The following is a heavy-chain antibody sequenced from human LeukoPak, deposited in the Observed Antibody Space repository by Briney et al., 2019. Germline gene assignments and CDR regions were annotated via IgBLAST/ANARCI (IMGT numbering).Heavy chain of an antibody. D-gene: IGHD2-21*02. V-gene: IGHV3-30*02. CDR3: AKEVRVVTAILYFDH. CDR2: IRYDGSHE. J-gene: IGHJ4*01. CDR1: GFSFSSND. Sequence: GFSLRLSCAASGFSFSSNDMHWVRQAPGKGLEWVAFIRYDGSHEHYIESVKGRFTVSRDNSKNTLYLQMNSLRVDDTAVYFCAKEVRVVTAILYFDHWGQGSLVTVSS.